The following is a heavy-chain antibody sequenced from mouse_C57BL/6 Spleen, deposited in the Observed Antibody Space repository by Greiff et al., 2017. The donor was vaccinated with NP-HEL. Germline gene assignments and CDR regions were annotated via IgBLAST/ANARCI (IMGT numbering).Heavy chain of an antibody. J-gene: IGHJ4*01. CDR3: TRKGWDYAMDY. V-gene: IGHV1-15*01. CDR1: GYTFTDYE. D-gene: IGHD3-3*01. CDR2: IDPETGGT. Sequence: VQLVESGAELVRPGASVTLSCKASGYTFTDYEMHWAKQTPVHGLEWIGAIDPETGGTAYNQKFKGKAILTADKSSSTAYMELRSLTSEDSAVYYCTRKGWDYAMDYWGQGTSVTVSS.